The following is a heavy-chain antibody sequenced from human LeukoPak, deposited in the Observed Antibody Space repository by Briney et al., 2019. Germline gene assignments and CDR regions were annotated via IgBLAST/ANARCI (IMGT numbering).Heavy chain of an antibody. D-gene: IGHD2-15*01. Sequence: PGGSLRLSCAASGFTFSSYWVSWVRQAPGKGLEWVSSISGSSSYIYYADSVKGRFTVSRDNAKNSLYLQMNSLRAEDTAVYYCARDSEAYCSGGSCSMFDYWGQGTLVTVSS. J-gene: IGHJ4*02. CDR1: GFTFSSYW. CDR3: ARDSEAYCSGGSCSMFDY. V-gene: IGHV3-21*01. CDR2: ISGSSSYI.